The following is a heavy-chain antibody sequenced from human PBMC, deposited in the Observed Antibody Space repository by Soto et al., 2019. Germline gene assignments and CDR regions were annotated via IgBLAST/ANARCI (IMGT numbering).Heavy chain of an antibody. CDR1: GFTFSSYG. CDR3: AKDKGLYKSSGWSDWFHP. CDR2: ISYDGSNK. J-gene: IGHJ5*02. V-gene: IGHV3-30*18. D-gene: IGHD6-19*01. Sequence: QVQLVESGGGVVQPGRSLRLSCAASGFTFSSYGMHWVRQAPGKGLEWVAVISYDGSNKYYADSVKGRFTISRDNSKNTLFLQMNSLRAEDAAVYYCAKDKGLYKSSGWSDWFHPWGQGTLVAVS.